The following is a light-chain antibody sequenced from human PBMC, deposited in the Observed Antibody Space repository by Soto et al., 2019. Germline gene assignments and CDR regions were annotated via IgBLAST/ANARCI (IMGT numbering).Light chain of an antibody. V-gene: IGKV1-8*01. CDR3: QQLNSYPT. CDR1: QGISSY. J-gene: IGKJ5*01. Sequence: AIRMTQSPSSLSASPGDRVTITCRASQGISSYLAWYQQKPGKAPKLLIYAASTLQSGVPSRFSGSGSGTDFTLTISSLQPEDFATYYCQQLNSYPTFGQGTRLEIK. CDR2: AAS.